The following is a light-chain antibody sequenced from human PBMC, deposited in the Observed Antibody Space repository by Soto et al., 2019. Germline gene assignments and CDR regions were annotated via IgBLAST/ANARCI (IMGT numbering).Light chain of an antibody. J-gene: IGLJ2*01. CDR3: SSYTTTATRL. V-gene: IGLV2-14*03. Sequence: QSVLTQPASVSGSPGQSITISCTGTSSDVGAYNFVSWYQHHPGKAPQLIIYDVNNRPSGVSDRFSGSKSGNTASLTISGLQAEDEADYYCSSYTTTATRLFGGGTKLT. CDR2: DVN. CDR1: SSDVGAYNF.